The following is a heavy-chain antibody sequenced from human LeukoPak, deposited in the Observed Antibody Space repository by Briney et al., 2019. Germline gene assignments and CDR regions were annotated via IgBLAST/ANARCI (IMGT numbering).Heavy chain of an antibody. V-gene: IGHV1-18*01. CDR2: ISASNGNT. Sequence: ASVKVTCKASGYTFTSYGNSWVRQAPGQGLEWMGWISASNGNTNYAQKLQGRVTMTTDTSTSTAYMELRRLRSDDTAVYYCARAGSKDYYDSSGYFTFGFYWGQGTLVTVSS. CDR3: ARAGSKDYYDSSGYFTFGFY. D-gene: IGHD3-22*01. J-gene: IGHJ4*02. CDR1: GYTFTSYG.